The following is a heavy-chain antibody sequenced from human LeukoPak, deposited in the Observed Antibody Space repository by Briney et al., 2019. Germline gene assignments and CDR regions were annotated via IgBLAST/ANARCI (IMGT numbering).Heavy chain of an antibody. D-gene: IGHD3-10*01. V-gene: IGHV3-30*18. CDR3: AKDRDLAFDY. CDR1: GFDFSSYG. Sequence: GRSLRLSCAASGFDFSSYGIHWVRQAPGKGLEWVAVISYHERNKYYADSVKGRFTISRDNSKNTLYLQMNSLRAEDTAVYYCAKDRDLAFDYWGQGTLVTVSS. J-gene: IGHJ4*02. CDR2: ISYHERNK.